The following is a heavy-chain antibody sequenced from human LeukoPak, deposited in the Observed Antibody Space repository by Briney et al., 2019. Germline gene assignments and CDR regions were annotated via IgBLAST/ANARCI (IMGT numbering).Heavy chain of an antibody. CDR1: GGSISSSSYY. J-gene: IGHJ4*02. Sequence: SETLSLTCTVSGGSISSSSYYWGWIRQLPGKGLEWIGSIYYSGSTYYNPSLKSRVTISVDTSKNQFSLKLSSVTAADTAVYYCARDRYYYDSSGQNNFDYWGQGTLVTVSS. CDR3: ARDRYYYDSSGQNNFDY. CDR2: IYYSGST. D-gene: IGHD3-22*01. V-gene: IGHV4-39*07.